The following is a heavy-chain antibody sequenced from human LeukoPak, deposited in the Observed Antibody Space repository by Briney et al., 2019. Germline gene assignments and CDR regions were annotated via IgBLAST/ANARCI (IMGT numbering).Heavy chain of an antibody. CDR1: GGTFSSYA. V-gene: IGHV1-69*13. J-gene: IGHJ3*02. Sequence: ASVMVSCRASGGTFSSYAISWVRQDPGQGLEWWGGIISIFGTANYAQKFQGRVTITADESTSTAYMELSSLRSEDTAVYYCARVRDRDSSGYFRWDAFDIWGQGTMVTVSS. CDR2: IISIFGTA. CDR3: ARVRDRDSSGYFRWDAFDI. D-gene: IGHD3-22*01.